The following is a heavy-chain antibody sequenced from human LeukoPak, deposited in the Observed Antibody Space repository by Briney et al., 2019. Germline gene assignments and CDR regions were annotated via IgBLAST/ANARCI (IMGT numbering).Heavy chain of an antibody. CDR3: AVYYDSNAYDY. J-gene: IGHJ2*01. CDR2: ISGDGDSA. CDR1: GFTFTNHW. D-gene: IGHD3-22*01. Sequence: EGSLRLSCAASGFTFTNHWMSWVRQAPGKGLEWVSVISGDGDSAYYADSVKGRFTISRENSKTSLYLQMNSLRTEDTAFYYCAVYYDSNAYDYWGRGTLVTVSS. V-gene: IGHV3-43*02.